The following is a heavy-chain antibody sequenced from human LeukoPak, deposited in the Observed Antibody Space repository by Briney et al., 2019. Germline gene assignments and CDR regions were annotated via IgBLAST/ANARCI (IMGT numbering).Heavy chain of an antibody. D-gene: IGHD6-13*01. J-gene: IGHJ4*02. CDR3: ARVNSSSRRSFDY. V-gene: IGHV4-61*01. Sequence: SETLSFTCTVSGGSVSSGSYYWSWIRQPPGKGLEWIGYIYYSGSTNYNPSLKSRVTISVDTSKNQFSLKLSSVTAADTAVYYCARVNSSSRRSFDYWGQGTLVTVSS. CDR2: IYYSGST. CDR1: GGSVSSGSYY.